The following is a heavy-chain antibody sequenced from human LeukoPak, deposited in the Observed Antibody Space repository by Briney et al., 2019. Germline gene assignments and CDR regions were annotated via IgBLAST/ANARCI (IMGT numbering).Heavy chain of an antibody. V-gene: IGHV1-8*01. CDR3: ARGSYYYDSSGYYLSPHSDY. Sequence: GASMKVSCKASGYTFTSYDINWVRQATGQGLEWMGWMNPNSGNTGYAQKFQGRVTMTRNTSISTAYMELSSLRSEDTAVYYCARGSYYYDSSGYYLSPHSDYWGQGTLVTVSS. CDR2: MNPNSGNT. CDR1: GYTFTSYD. J-gene: IGHJ4*02. D-gene: IGHD3-22*01.